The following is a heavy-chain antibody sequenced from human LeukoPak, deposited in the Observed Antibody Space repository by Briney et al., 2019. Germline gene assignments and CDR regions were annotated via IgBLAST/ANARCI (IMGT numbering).Heavy chain of an antibody. CDR3: ARLPFYGSGSYVDY. D-gene: IGHD3-10*01. Sequence: GESLKISCKGSGYSFTRYWIGWVRQMPGKGLECMGIIYPGDSDTRYSPSFRGQVTISVDKSITTAYLQWSSLKASDTAIYYCARLPFYGSGSYVDYWGQGSLVTVSS. CDR2: IYPGDSDT. J-gene: IGHJ4*02. CDR1: GYSFTRYW. V-gene: IGHV5-51*01.